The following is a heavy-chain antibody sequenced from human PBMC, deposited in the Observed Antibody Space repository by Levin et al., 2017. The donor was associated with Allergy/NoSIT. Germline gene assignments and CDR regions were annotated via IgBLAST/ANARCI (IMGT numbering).Heavy chain of an antibody. CDR3: AGRNDYGDYCYYGMDV. Sequence: GESLKISCAASGFTFSSYAMSWVRQAPGKGLEWVSAISGSGGSTYYADSVKGRFTISRDNSKNTLYLQMNSLRAEDTAVYYCAGRNDYGDYCYYGMDVWGQGTTVTVSS. CDR2: ISGSGGST. J-gene: IGHJ6*02. V-gene: IGHV3-23*01. D-gene: IGHD4-17*01. CDR1: GFTFSSYA.